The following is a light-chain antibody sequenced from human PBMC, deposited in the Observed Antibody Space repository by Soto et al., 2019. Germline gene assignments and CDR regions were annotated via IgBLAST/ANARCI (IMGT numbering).Light chain of an antibody. V-gene: IGKV3-15*01. J-gene: IGKJ5*01. CDR3: QQYNNWPPIT. CDR2: GAS. Sequence: EIGITQSPATLSVSPGGRATLSCRASQSISDTLAWYQQKPGQAPRLLIYGASKRATGFPARFSVSVSGTDFTLTISSLQSEDFAVYYCQQYNNWPPITFGQGTRLEIK. CDR1: QSISDT.